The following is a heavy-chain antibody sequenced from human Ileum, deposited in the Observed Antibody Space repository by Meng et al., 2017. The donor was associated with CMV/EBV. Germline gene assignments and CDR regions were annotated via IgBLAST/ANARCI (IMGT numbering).Heavy chain of an antibody. Sequence: GGSLRLSCAASRFTFSRYAMHWVRQAPGKGLEWVAAISYDGSNKYHADSVKGRFTISRDNSKNTLYLQMDSLRAEDTAVYYCAKSLTYFHYHGMDVWGQGTTVTVSS. J-gene: IGHJ6*02. CDR3: AKSLTYFHYHGMDV. D-gene: IGHD4/OR15-4a*01. CDR2: ISYDGSNK. CDR1: RFTFSRYA. V-gene: IGHV3-30-3*02.